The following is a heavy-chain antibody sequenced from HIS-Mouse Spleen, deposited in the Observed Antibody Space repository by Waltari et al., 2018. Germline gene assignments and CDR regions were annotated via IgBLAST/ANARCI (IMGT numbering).Heavy chain of an antibody. Sequence: EVQLVESGGGLVQPVGSLRLPCAASGFTFSSFWRHWGRQAPGKGLVWVSRINSDGSSTSYADSVKGRFTISRDNAKNTLYLQMNSLRAEDTAVYYCARDLELDAFDIWGQGTMVTVSS. CDR2: INSDGSST. D-gene: IGHD1-1*01. CDR1: GFTFSSFW. CDR3: ARDLELDAFDI. J-gene: IGHJ3*02. V-gene: IGHV3-74*01.